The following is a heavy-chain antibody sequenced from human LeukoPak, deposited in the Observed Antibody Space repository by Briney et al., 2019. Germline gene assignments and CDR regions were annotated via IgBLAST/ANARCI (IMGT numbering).Heavy chain of an antibody. CDR2: INPSGGST. D-gene: IGHD3-10*01. V-gene: IGHV1-46*01. CDR3: ARATSMVRSFDY. J-gene: IGHJ4*02. Sequence: ASVKVSCKASGYTFTSYYMHWVRQAPGQGLEWMGIINPSGGSTSYAQKFQGRVTMTRDTSTSTVYMGLSSLRSEDTAVYYCARATSMVRSFDYWGQGTLVTVSS. CDR1: GYTFTSYY.